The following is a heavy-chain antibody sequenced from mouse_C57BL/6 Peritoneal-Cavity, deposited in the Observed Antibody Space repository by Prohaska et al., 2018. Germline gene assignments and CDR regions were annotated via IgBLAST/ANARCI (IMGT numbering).Heavy chain of an antibody. CDR3: MRYGNYWYFDV. V-gene: IGHV11-2*01. J-gene: IGHJ1*03. D-gene: IGHD2-1*01. CDR2: INSDGSAI. CDR1: GFTFSGFW. Sequence: VQPGGSRGLSCEGSGFTFSGFWMSWVRQTPGKTLEWIGDINSDGSAIKYAPSIKDRFTIFRDNDKSTLYLQMSNVRSEDTATYFCMRYGNYWYFDVWGTGTTVTVSS.